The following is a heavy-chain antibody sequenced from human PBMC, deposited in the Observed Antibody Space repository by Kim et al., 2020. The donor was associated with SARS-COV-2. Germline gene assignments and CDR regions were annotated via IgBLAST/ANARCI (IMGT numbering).Heavy chain of an antibody. CDR3: ARRGGSSGWGDFDY. CDR1: EFTFNNFA. V-gene: IGHV3-23*01. J-gene: IGHJ4*02. CDR2: IGGNGGST. Sequence: GGSLRLSCAASEFTFNNFAMNWFRQAPGKGLEWVSTIGGNGGSTYYADSVKGRFTISRDNSKNTLYLQMNSLRAEDTAVYYCARRGGSSGWGDFDYWGQG. D-gene: IGHD6-25*01.